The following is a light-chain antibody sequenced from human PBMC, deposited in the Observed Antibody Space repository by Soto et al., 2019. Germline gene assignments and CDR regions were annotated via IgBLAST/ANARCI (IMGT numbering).Light chain of an antibody. V-gene: IGKV3D-15*01. CDR2: GSS. CDR3: QQYNNWGLP. Sequence: IVMTQSPATLSVSPGEGVTLSCRASEDVGTNLAWYQQKPGQAPRLLIYGSSTWATGIPATFSGSGSGTEFTLTISSLQSEESAIYYCQQYNNWGLPFGGGTKV. CDR1: EDVGTN. J-gene: IGKJ4*01.